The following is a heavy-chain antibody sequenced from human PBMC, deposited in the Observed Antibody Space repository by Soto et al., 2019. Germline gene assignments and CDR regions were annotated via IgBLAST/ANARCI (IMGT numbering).Heavy chain of an antibody. J-gene: IGHJ4*02. CDR2: ISAYSGNT. CDR3: ATRRYSSSSEEDY. D-gene: IGHD6-6*01. Sequence: ASVKVSCKASGYTFTSYGISWVRQAPGQGLEWMGWISAYSGNTGYAQKFQGRVTMTRNTSISTAYMELSSLRSGDTAVYYCATRRYSSSSEEDYWGQGTLVTVSS. V-gene: IGHV1-8*02. CDR1: GYTFTSYG.